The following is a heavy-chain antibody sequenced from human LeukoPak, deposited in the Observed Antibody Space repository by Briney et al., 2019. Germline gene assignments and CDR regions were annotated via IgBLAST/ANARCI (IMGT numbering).Heavy chain of an antibody. CDR1: GYTFTGYY. CDR3: ARDLRERRSSWLKFDY. CDR2: INPNSGGT. V-gene: IGHV1-2*02. J-gene: IGHJ4*02. Sequence: ASVKVSCKASGYTFTGYYMHRVRQAPGQGLEWMGWINPNSGGTNYAQKFQGRVTMTTDTSTSTAYMELRSLRSDDTAVYYCARDLRERRSSWLKFDYWGQGTLVTVSS. D-gene: IGHD6-13*01.